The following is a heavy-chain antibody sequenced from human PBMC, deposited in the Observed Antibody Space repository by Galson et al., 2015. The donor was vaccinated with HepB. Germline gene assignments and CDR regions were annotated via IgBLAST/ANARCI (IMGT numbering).Heavy chain of an antibody. V-gene: IGHV5-10-1*01. CDR2: IDPSDSYT. J-gene: IGHJ4*02. CDR1: GYSFTSYW. D-gene: IGHD5-18*01. CDR3: AMEPRQLWLPVYFDY. Sequence: QSGAEVKKPGESLRISCKGSGYSFTSYWISWVRQMPGKGLEWMGRIDPSDSYTNYSPSFQGHVTISADKSISTAYLQWSSLKASDTAMYYCAMEPRQLWLPVYFDYWGQGTLVTVSS.